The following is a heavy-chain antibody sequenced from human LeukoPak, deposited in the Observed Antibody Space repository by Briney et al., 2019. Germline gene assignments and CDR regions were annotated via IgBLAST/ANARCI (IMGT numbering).Heavy chain of an antibody. Sequence: GGSLRLSCAASGFTFSSYEMNWVREAPGKGLEWISYISSSGSTIYYADSVKGRSTISRDNAKNSLYLQMNSLRAEDTAVYYCARDSVVADGLDAGDYFDYWGQGTLVTVSS. CDR3: ARDSVVADGLDAGDYFDY. V-gene: IGHV3-48*03. CDR1: GFTFSSYE. CDR2: ISSSGSTI. D-gene: IGHD6-13*01. J-gene: IGHJ4*02.